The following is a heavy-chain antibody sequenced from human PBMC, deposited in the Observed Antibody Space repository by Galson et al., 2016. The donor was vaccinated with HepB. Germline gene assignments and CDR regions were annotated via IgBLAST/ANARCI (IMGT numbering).Heavy chain of an antibody. D-gene: IGHD3-16*01. CDR2: IYSGGST. J-gene: IGHJ3*02. CDR3: ATGVGERSFDI. Sequence: SLRLSCAASGFTVSSNYMSWVRQAPGKGLEWVSVIYSGGSTNYADSVKGRFTISRDNSKNTLYLQMNSLRAEDTAVYYCATGVGERSFDIWGQGTMVTVSS. CDR1: GFTVSSNY. V-gene: IGHV3-53*01.